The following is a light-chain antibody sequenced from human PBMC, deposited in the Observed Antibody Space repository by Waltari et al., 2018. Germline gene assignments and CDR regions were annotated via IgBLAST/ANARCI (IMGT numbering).Light chain of an antibody. Sequence: QLVLTQSPSASASLGASVKLTCTLSSGHNNYAIAWHQQQPEKGPRYLMKVNGDGSHIKGDGIPDRFSGSSSGADRYLTISSLQSEDEADYYCQTWGTDIYVFGTGTKVTVL. CDR2: VNGDGSH. CDR3: QTWGTDIYV. J-gene: IGLJ1*01. V-gene: IGLV4-69*01. CDR1: SGHNNYA.